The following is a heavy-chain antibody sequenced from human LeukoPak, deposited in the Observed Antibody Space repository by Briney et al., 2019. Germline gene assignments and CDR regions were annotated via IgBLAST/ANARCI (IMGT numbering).Heavy chain of an antibody. V-gene: IGHV4-31*03. CDR3: ARGGGNPARSYYYMDV. CDR2: TYYSGST. Sequence: SETLSLTCTVSGGSISSGGYYWSWIRQHPWKGLEWIGYTYYSGSTYYNPSLKIRVTISVDTSKNQFSLKLSSVTAADTAVYYCARGGGNPARSYYYMDVWGKGTTVTVSS. D-gene: IGHD3-16*01. CDR1: GGSISSGGYY. J-gene: IGHJ6*03.